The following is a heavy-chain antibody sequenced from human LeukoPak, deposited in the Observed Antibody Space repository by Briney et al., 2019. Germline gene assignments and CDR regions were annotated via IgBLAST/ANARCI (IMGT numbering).Heavy chain of an antibody. J-gene: IGHJ4*02. Sequence: GGSLRLSCAASGFPFSTYWMHWVRQGPGKGLVWVSYINADGSSTSYADSVKGRFTISRDNAKNTLYLQMNSLRVEDTAVYYCARDRQYQFDYWGQGTLVTVSS. CDR2: INADGSST. CDR3: ARDRQYQFDY. CDR1: GFPFSTYW. V-gene: IGHV3-74*01. D-gene: IGHD2-2*01.